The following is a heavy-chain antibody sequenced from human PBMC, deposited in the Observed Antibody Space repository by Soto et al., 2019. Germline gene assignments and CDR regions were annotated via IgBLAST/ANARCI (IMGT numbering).Heavy chain of an antibody. V-gene: IGHV1-24*01. J-gene: IGHJ4*02. D-gene: IGHD5-12*01. Sequence: ASVKVSCKVSGYTLTELSMHWVLQAPGKGLEWMGGFDPEDGETIYAQKFQGRVTMTEDTSTDTAYMELSSLRSEDTAVYYCATVDIVATITPAFDYWGQGTLVTV. CDR3: ATVDIVATITPAFDY. CDR1: GYTLTELS. CDR2: FDPEDGET.